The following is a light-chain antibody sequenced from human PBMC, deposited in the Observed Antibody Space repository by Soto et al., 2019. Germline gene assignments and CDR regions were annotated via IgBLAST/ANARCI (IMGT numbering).Light chain of an antibody. CDR2: DTS. Sequence: EIVMTQSPATLSVSPGERATLSCSFMQNIKNNLVCYQQQTGQGPRLLIFDTSSRGASIAAGFSGSGSGSLVTLLIISLVSADFAVYYCQQYNTRPLITFGQGTRLEIK. J-gene: IGKJ5*01. CDR1: QNIKNN. V-gene: IGKV3-15*01. CDR3: QQYNTRPLIT.